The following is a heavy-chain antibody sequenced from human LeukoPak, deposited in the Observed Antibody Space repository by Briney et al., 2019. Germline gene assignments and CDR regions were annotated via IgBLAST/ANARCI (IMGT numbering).Heavy chain of an antibody. Sequence: GGSLRLFCAASGFASGFTFSDYAASWVRQAPGKGPEWVASVNGRVSTTYYADSVGGRFTISRDNSKNTLYLQMISLGADDTAVYFCAKAPATGEGYYFYYMDVWGKGTTVTVSS. V-gene: IGHV3-23*01. CDR3: AKAPATGEGYYFYYMDV. CDR2: VNGRVSTT. D-gene: IGHD7-27*01. CDR1: GFTFSDYA. J-gene: IGHJ6*03.